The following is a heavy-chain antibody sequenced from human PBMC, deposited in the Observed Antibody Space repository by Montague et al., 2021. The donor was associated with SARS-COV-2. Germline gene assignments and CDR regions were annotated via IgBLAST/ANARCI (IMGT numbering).Heavy chain of an antibody. J-gene: IGHJ6*02. CDR1: GFTFSNIW. CDR3: AKNGGAHGLDV. V-gene: IGHV3-7*01. D-gene: IGHD4-23*01. Sequence: SLRLSCAASGFTFSNIWMSWVRQAPGKGLEWVANIKPDESEKNYVDSVKGRFSISRDNAENSLYLQMDNLRAEDTANYYCAKNGGAHGLDVWGQGTSVSVSS. CDR2: IKPDESEK.